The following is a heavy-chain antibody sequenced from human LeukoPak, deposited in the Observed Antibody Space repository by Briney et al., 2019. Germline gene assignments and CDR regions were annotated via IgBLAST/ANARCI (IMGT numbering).Heavy chain of an antibody. D-gene: IGHD2-15*01. Sequence: SETLSLTCAVYGGSFSGYYWSWIRQPPGKGLEWIGEINHSGSTNYNPSLKSRVTLSVDTSKNQFSLKLSSVTAADTAVYYCARVVGARKGGFDYWGQGTLVTVSS. V-gene: IGHV4-34*01. CDR2: INHSGST. CDR1: GGSFSGYY. J-gene: IGHJ4*02. CDR3: ARVVGARKGGFDY.